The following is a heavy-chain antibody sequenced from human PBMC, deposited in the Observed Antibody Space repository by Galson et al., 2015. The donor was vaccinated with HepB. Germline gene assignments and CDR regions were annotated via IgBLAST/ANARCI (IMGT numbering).Heavy chain of an antibody. V-gene: IGHV1-24*01. J-gene: IGHJ6*03. CDR1: GYTLTELS. D-gene: IGHD2-21*01. Sequence: SVKVSCKVSGYTLTELSMHWVRQAPGKGLEWMGGFDPEDGETIYAQKFQGRVTMTEDTSTDTAYMELSSLRSEDTAVYYCATDSKGLDYCYYYMDVWGKGTTVTVSS. CDR3: ATDSKGLDYCYYYMDV. CDR2: FDPEDGET.